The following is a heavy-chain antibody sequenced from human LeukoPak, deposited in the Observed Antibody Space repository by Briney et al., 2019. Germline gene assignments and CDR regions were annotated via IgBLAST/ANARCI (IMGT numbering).Heavy chain of an antibody. Sequence: GGSLRLSCVASGFSFSAYIMHWVRQAPGKGLEYVSAIRSDGSSTFYPNSVKGRFTISRDNSRSTLYLQMGSLRAEDTAVYYCTRRYGGHSGWAGYHDSWGQGTLVTVSS. D-gene: IGHD6-19*01. J-gene: IGHJ4*02. CDR2: IRSDGSST. V-gene: IGHV3-64*01. CDR1: GFSFSAYI. CDR3: TRRYGGHSGWAGYHDS.